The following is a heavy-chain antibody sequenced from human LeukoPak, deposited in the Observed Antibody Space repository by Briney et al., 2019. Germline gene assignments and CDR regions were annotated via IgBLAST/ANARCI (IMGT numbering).Heavy chain of an antibody. V-gene: IGHV3-7*01. Sequence: GGSLRLSCAASGFTISTYWMTWVRQAPGKGLEWVATIKQYGGETHYVDSVKGRFTISRDNAKNLVYLQMNSLGADDTALYYCAREGTRWLQPADYWGQGTLVTVSS. D-gene: IGHD5-24*01. J-gene: IGHJ4*02. CDR3: AREGTRWLQPADY. CDR2: IKQYGGET. CDR1: GFTISTYW.